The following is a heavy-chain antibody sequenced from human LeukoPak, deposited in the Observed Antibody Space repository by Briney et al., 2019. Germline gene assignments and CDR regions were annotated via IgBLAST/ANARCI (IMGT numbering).Heavy chain of an antibody. CDR3: ARDSVTTVTSPFDY. Sequence: SETLSLTCTVSGGPISSSYWSWIRRPAGKGLEWIGRIYTSGRTNYNPSLKSRVTMSVDRSKNQFSLKLSSVTAADTAVYYCARDSVTTVTSPFDYWGQGTLVTVSS. D-gene: IGHD4-11*01. CDR2: IYTSGRT. CDR1: GGPISSSY. J-gene: IGHJ4*02. V-gene: IGHV4-4*07.